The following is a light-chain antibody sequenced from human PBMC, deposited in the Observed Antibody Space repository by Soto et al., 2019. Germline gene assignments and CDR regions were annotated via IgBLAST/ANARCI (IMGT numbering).Light chain of an antibody. J-gene: IGLJ2*01. CDR1: SSDVGGYDF. CDR3: SSYTTSTALVI. V-gene: IGLV2-14*01. Sequence: QSALTQPASVSGSPGQSITISCTGTSSDVGGYDFVSWYQQHPGKAPKLMIYEVTYRPSGVSIRFSGSKSGNTASLTISGLQAEDEADYYCSSYTTSTALVIFGGGTKLTV. CDR2: EVT.